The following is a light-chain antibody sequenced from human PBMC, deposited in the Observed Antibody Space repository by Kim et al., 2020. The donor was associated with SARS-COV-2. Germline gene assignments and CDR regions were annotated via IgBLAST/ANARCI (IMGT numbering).Light chain of an antibody. CDR1: QSVSSN. CDR3: QQYKT. J-gene: IGKJ1*01. Sequence: EIVMTQSPATLSVSPGERATLSCRASQSVSSNLAWYQQKPGQAPRLLIYGASTRATGIPARFSGSGSGTEFTLTISSLQSEDFAVYYCQQYKTFGQGTTVEIK. V-gene: IGKV3-15*01. CDR2: GAS.